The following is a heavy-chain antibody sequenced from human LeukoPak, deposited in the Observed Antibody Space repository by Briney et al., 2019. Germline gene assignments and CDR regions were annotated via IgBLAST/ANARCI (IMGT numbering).Heavy chain of an antibody. CDR3: ATLGMVRGNDY. V-gene: IGHV3-23*01. Sequence: RGSLRLSCAASGFTFSSYAMSWVRQAPGKGLEWVSAISGSGGSTYYADSVKGRFTISRDNSKNTLYLQMNSLRAEDTAVYYCATLGMVRGNDYWGQGTLVTVSS. D-gene: IGHD3-10*01. J-gene: IGHJ4*02. CDR2: ISGSGGST. CDR1: GFTFSSYA.